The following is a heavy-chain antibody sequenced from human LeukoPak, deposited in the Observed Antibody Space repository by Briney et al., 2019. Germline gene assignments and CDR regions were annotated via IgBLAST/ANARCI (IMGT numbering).Heavy chain of an antibody. CDR1: GGSFSGYY. V-gene: IGHV4-34*01. J-gene: IGHJ4*02. Sequence: PSETLSLTCAVYGGSFSGYYWSWIRQPPGKGLEWIGEINHSGSTNYNPSLKSRVTISVDTSKNQFSLKLSSVTAADTAVYYCARGRGRYSSHFDYWGQGTLVTVSS. CDR2: INHSGST. CDR3: ARGRGRYSSHFDY. D-gene: IGHD5-18*01.